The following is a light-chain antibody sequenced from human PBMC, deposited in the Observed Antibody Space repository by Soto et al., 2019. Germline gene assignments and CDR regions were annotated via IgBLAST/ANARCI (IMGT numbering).Light chain of an antibody. CDR2: SNN. CDR1: SSNIGTFT. CDR3: TTWDDSLNGRV. J-gene: IGLJ3*02. V-gene: IGLV1-44*01. Sequence: QSVLTQPPSASGTPGQRVTISCSGSSSNIGTFTVNWYQQLPGTAPKLFIYSNNQRPSGVPDRFSGSKSGTSASLAISGLQSEDEAEYYCTTWDDSLNGRVFGGGTKLTVL.